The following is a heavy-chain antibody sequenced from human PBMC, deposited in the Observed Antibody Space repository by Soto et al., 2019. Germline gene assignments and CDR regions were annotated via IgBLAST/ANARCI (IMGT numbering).Heavy chain of an antibody. V-gene: IGHV1-3*01. D-gene: IGHD6-19*01. CDR1: GYTFTSYA. J-gene: IGHJ6*02. Sequence: ASVKVSCKASGYTFTSYAMHWVRQAPGQRLEWMGWINAGNGNTKYSQKSQGRVTITRDTSASTAYMELSSLRSEDTAVYYCAREQSIAVAGTYYYYGMDVWGQGTTVTVSS. CDR3: AREQSIAVAGTYYYYGMDV. CDR2: INAGNGNT.